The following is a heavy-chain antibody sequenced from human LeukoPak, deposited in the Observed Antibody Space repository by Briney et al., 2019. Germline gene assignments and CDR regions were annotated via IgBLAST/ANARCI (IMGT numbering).Heavy chain of an antibody. Sequence: ASVKVSSKASGGTFSSYAISWVRQAPGQGLEWMGGIIPIFGTANYAQKFQGRVTMTRDTSTSTVYMELSSLRSEDTAVYYCARTGDSTGYSGFDYWGQGTLVTVSS. CDR1: GGTFSSYA. CDR3: ARTGDSTGYSGFDY. D-gene: IGHD3-22*01. CDR2: IIPIFGTA. V-gene: IGHV1-69*05. J-gene: IGHJ4*02.